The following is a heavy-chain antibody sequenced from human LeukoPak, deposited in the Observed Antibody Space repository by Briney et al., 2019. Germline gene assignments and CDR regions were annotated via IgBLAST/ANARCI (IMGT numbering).Heavy chain of an antibody. CDR3: AHTTYYYDSSGRWFDY. D-gene: IGHD3-22*01. Sequence: SGPTLVKPTQTLTLTCTFSGFSLSASGVGVGWIRQPPGKALEWLALIYWNDDKRCSPSLKSRLTITKDTSKNQVVLTMTNMDPVDTATYYCAHTTYYYDSSGRWFDYWGQGTLVTVSS. CDR2: IYWNDDK. V-gene: IGHV2-5*01. CDR1: GFSLSASGVG. J-gene: IGHJ4*02.